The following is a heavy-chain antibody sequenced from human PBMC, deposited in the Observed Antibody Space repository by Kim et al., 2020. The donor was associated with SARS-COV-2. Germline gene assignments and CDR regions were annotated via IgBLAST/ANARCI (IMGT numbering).Heavy chain of an antibody. V-gene: IGHV3-9*01. Sequence: ADSVKGRFTSSRENAKNSLYLQMNSLRAEDTALYYCAKLVDLYGSGSSGNYWGQGTLVTVSS. CDR3: AKLVDLYGSGSSGNY. J-gene: IGHJ4*02. D-gene: IGHD3-10*01.